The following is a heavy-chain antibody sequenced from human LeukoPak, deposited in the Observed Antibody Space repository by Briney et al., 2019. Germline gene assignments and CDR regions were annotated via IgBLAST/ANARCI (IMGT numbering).Heavy chain of an antibody. CDR3: TRGLGEHGGVSDR. CDR2: IKHDGSEQ. CDR1: GFIFTSNR. D-gene: IGHD3-16*01. J-gene: IGHJ5*02. Sequence: GGSLRLSCAASGFIFTSNRMNWVRQVPGKGLEWVANIKHDGSEQIYVDSVKGRFTISRDNAKDSVYLQMNSLRAEDTAVYYCTRGLGEHGGVSDRWGQGTLVIVS. V-gene: IGHV3-7*01.